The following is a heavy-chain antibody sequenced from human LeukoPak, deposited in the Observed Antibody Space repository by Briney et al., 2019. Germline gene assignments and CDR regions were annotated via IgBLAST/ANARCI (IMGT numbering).Heavy chain of an antibody. D-gene: IGHD4-17*01. CDR3: ARHYPGGDYFIDY. CDR1: GYISTSYW. J-gene: IGHJ4*02. V-gene: IGHV5-51*01. Sequence: GESLKISCKASGYISTSYWIGWVRQMPGDGLEWVGIIYPADSDTRYSPSLQDQVTISADKSISPAYLQWNSLKASDAAMYYCARHYPGGDYFIDYRGQGTLVTVSS. CDR2: IYPADSDT.